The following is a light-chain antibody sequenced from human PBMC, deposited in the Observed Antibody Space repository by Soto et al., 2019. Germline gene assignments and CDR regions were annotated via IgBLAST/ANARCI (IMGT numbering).Light chain of an antibody. J-gene: IGLJ3*02. V-gene: IGLV2-18*02. CDR3: NSYTISSPVV. Sequence: QSVLTQPPSVSGSPGQSVTISCTGTSSDIGTYNRVSWYQQAPGTAPKLLIYEVTNRPSGVPDRFSGSKSGNTASLTISGLQAEDEADYYCNSYTISSPVVFGGGTKVTVL. CDR2: EVT. CDR1: SSDIGTYNR.